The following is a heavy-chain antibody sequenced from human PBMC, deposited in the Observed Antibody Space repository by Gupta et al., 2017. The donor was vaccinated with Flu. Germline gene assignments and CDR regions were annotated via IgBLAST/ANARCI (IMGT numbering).Heavy chain of an antibody. CDR2: ISWNDDK. Sequence: QITLRESGPTLVKPTQTLTLTCTFSGFALTTSGLGVGCIRRPPGKALEWLARISWNDDKYYSTAVKNRLTITKDTSKNQVVLTVTNMDHVDTATYYCALQGACYYYGSGSYQHWGQGTLVVVSS. CDR1: GFALTTSGLG. CDR3: ALQGACYYYGSGSYQH. D-gene: IGHD3-10*01. J-gene: IGHJ1*01. V-gene: IGHV2-5*01.